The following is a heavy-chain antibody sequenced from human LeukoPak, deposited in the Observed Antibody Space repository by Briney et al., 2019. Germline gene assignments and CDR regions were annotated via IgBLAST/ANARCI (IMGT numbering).Heavy chain of an antibody. CDR3: ARGSGQNFYY. CDR1: GFTFSSYD. D-gene: IGHD3-10*01. V-gene: IGHV3-13*04. Sequence: GGSLRLSCAASGFTFSSYDMHWVRQAAGTGLEWVSAIGTAGDTYYPGSVRGRFTISRENAKNSLYLQMNSLRAGDTAAYYCARGSGQNFYYWGQGTLVTVSS. J-gene: IGHJ4*02. CDR2: IGTAGDT.